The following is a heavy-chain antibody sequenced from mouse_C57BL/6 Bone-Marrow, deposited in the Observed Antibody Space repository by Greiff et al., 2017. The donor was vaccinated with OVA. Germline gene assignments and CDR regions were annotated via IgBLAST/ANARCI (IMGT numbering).Heavy chain of an antibody. V-gene: IGHV14-3*01. Sequence: VQLQHSVAELVRPGASVKLSCTASGFNIKNTYMHWVKQRPEQGLEWIGRIDPANGNTKYAPKFQGKPPITADTSSNTAYLQRSSLTAGDTASYYCARGASRPLADWGQGTRGTVSA. D-gene: IGHD6-1*01. CDR1: GFNIKNTY. CDR3: ARGASRPLAD. J-gene: IGHJ3*01. CDR2: IDPANGNT.